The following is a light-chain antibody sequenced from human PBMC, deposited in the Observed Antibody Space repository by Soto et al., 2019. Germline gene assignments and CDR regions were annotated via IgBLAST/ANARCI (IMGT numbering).Light chain of an antibody. CDR2: AAS. Sequence: AIRMTKAPSSFSAYTGYRFTITCRASQGISSYLAWYQQKPGKAPKLLIYAASTLQSGVPSRFSGSGSGTDFFLTISSLQPQDFATYYCQQAYIFPFSFGGGGNVDIK. J-gene: IGKJ4*01. V-gene: IGKV1-8*01. CDR1: QGISSY. CDR3: QQAYIFPFS.